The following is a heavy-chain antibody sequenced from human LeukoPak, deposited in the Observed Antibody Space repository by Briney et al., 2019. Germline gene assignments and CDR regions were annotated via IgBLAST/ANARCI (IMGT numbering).Heavy chain of an antibody. Sequence: SETLSLTCTVSGGSISSGDYYWSCIRQPPGKGLEWIGYIYYSGSTYYNPSLKSRVTISVDTSKNQFSLKLSSVTAADTAVYYCARDGRRYSNYVRDYWGQGTLVTVSS. CDR3: ARDGRRYSNYVRDY. CDR2: IYYSGST. J-gene: IGHJ4*02. D-gene: IGHD4-11*01. CDR1: GGSISSGDYY. V-gene: IGHV4-30-4*08.